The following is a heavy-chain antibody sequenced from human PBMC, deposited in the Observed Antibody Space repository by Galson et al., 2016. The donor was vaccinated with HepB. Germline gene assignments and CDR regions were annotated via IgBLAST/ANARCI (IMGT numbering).Heavy chain of an antibody. J-gene: IGHJ6*02. CDR2: IIPIFGTP. CDR1: GGTFSSHA. D-gene: IGHD3-9*01. CDR3: ARDSHYDMLTGQYYGMDV. Sequence: SVKVSCKASGGTFSSHAISWVRQAPGQGLEWMGGIIPIFGTPNYAQKFQGRVTITADESTSTAYRGLSSLRSEDTAVYYCARDSHYDMLTGQYYGMDVWGQGTTVTVSS. V-gene: IGHV1-69*13.